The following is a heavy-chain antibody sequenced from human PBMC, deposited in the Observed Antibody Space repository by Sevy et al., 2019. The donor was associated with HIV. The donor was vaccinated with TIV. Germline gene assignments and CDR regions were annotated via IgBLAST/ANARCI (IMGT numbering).Heavy chain of an antibody. CDR2: INPDGSDK. CDR3: ARVMDYGELGIWFDP. J-gene: IGHJ5*02. CDR1: GFTFSRYW. Sequence: GGSLRLSCAASGFTFSRYWMSWVRQAPAKGLQWVANINPDGSDKYYVGSLKGRFTISRDNAQNSLYLQMNNLGAEDTAVYYCARVMDYGELGIWFDPWGQGTLVTVSS. D-gene: IGHD4-17*01. V-gene: IGHV3-7*01.